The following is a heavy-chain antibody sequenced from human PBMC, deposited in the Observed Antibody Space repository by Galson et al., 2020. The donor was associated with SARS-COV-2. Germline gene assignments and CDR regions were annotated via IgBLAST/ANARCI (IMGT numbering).Heavy chain of an antibody. D-gene: IGHD3-9*01. J-gene: IGHJ6*02. CDR3: ARDLQYYDILTGYYTRPYGMDV. CDR2: ISSSSSYI. V-gene: IGHV3-21*01. Sequence: RGSMRLSCAASGFTFSSYSMNWVSQAPGKGLAWVSSISSSSSYIYYADSVKGRFTISRDNAKNSLYLQMNSLRAEDTAVYYCARDLQYYDILTGYYTRPYGMDVWRQGTTVTASS. CDR1: GFTFSSYS.